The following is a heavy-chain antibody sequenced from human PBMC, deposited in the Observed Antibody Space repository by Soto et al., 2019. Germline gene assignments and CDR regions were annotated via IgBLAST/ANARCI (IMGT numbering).Heavy chain of an antibody. CDR1: GFTFTSSA. J-gene: IGHJ4*02. CDR3: AAPLKGKFDY. CDR2: IVVGSGNT. Sequence: QMQLVQSGPEVKKPGTSVKVSCKASGFTFTSSAVQWVRQARGQRLEWIGCIVVGSGNTNYAQKFQERVTITRDMSTSRAYMELSSLRSEDTAVYYCAAPLKGKFDYWGQGTLVTVSS. V-gene: IGHV1-58*01.